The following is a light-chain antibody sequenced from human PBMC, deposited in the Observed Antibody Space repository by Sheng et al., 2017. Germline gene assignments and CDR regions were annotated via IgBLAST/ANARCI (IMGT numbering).Light chain of an antibody. CDR2: AAS. CDR1: QGISTY. V-gene: IGKV1-9*01. J-gene: IGKJ2*03. CDR3: QQLNSHPPYS. Sequence: IQLTQSPSSLSASVGDRVTITCRASQGISTYLAWYQQKPGKAPKLLIYAASTLQSGVPSRFSGSGSGTYFSLTISGLQPEDFATYYCQQLNSHPPYSFGQGTKLEIK.